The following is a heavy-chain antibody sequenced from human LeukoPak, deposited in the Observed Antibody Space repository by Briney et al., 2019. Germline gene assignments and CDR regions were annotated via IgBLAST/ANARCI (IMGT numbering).Heavy chain of an antibody. Sequence: TGGSLRLSCAASGFTFSSYAMSWVRQAPGKGLEWVSAISGSGGSTYYADSVKGRFTISRDNSKNTLYLQMNSLRAEDTAVYYCAKDPGDYYDSSGYPASLGPTNYWGQGTLVTVSS. V-gene: IGHV3-23*01. CDR3: AKDPGDYYDSSGYPASLGPTNY. J-gene: IGHJ4*02. CDR2: ISGSGGST. D-gene: IGHD3-22*01. CDR1: GFTFSSYA.